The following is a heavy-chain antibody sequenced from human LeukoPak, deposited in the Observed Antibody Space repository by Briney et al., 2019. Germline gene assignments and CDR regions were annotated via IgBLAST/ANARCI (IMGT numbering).Heavy chain of an antibody. J-gene: IGHJ6*02. V-gene: IGHV1-18*01. CDR2: ISAYNGNT. CDR3: ARDDNGDYGPNYYYYGMDV. D-gene: IGHD4-17*01. Sequence: ASVKVSCKASGYTFTSYGISWVRQAPGQGLEWMGWISAYNGNTNYAQKLQGRVTMTTDTSTSTAYMELRSLRSDDTAVYYCARDDNGDYGPNYYYYGMDVWGQGTTVTVSS. CDR1: GYTFTSYG.